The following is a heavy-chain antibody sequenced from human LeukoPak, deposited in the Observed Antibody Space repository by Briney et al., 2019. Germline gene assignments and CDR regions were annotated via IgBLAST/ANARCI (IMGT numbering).Heavy chain of an antibody. D-gene: IGHD1-26*01. Sequence: PGGSLRLSCAASGFTFSSYAMSWVRQAPGKGLEWVSSISSSSSYIYYADSVKGRFTISRDNSKNTLYLQMNSLRAEDTAAYYCAKDRFYTGSPRAFDIWGQGTMVTVSS. CDR2: ISSSSSYI. V-gene: IGHV3-23*01. J-gene: IGHJ3*02. CDR3: AKDRFYTGSPRAFDI. CDR1: GFTFSSYA.